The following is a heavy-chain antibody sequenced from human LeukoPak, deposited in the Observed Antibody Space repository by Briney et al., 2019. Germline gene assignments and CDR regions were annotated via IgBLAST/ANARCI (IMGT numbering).Heavy chain of an antibody. CDR1: GFTFAAYA. CDR3: ARDYGYEIDY. CDR2: ISSSST. V-gene: IGHV3-69-1*01. J-gene: IGHJ4*02. D-gene: IGHD5-24*01. Sequence: PGGSLRLSCAASGFTFAAYAMHWVRHAPGKGLEWVSSISSSSTYADSVKGRFTISRDSAKNSLYLQMNSLRVEDTAVYYCARDYGYEIDYWGQGTLVTVSS.